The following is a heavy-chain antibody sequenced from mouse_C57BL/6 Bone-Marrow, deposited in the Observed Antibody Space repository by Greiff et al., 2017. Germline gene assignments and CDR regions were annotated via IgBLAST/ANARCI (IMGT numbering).Heavy chain of an antibody. CDR2: INPSSGYT. Sequence: QVQLQQSGAELAKPGASVKLSCKASGYTFTSYWMHWVKQRPGQGLEWIGYINPSSGYTKYNQKFKDKATLTADTSSSTAYMQLSSLTYEDSAVYYGESGAKRLRLRPHYAMDYWGQGTSVTVSS. CDR3: ESGAKRLRLRPHYAMDY. CDR1: GYTFTSYW. D-gene: IGHD3-2*02. J-gene: IGHJ4*01. V-gene: IGHV1-7*01.